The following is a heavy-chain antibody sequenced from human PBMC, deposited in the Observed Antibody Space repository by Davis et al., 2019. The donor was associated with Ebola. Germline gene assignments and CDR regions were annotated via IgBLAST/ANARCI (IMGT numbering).Heavy chain of an antibody. CDR2: ISTSGSTM. D-gene: IGHD2/OR15-2a*01. CDR3: ARAGGSTTLTAPSMDV. Sequence: GGSLRLSCVASGFTYSFYEIHWVRQAPGKGPEWITAISTSGSTMYYADSVKGRFTMSRDNAKNSLYLQMNSLRAEDMAVYYCARAGGSTTLTAPSMDVWGQGTTVTVSS. V-gene: IGHV3-48*03. J-gene: IGHJ6*02. CDR1: GFTYSFYE.